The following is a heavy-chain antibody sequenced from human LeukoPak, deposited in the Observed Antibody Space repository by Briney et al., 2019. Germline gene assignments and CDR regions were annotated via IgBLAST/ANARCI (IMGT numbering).Heavy chain of an antibody. CDR3: ARDKRQLWFGYFDY. CDR2: IDYDGTNK. CDR1: GFNFRDYG. D-gene: IGHD5-18*01. J-gene: IGHJ4*02. V-gene: IGHV3-30*12. Sequence: GGSLRLSCAVSGFNFRDYGMHWVRQAPGKGLEWVAFIDYDGTNKYYGDAVKGRFTISRDNPKNSLYLQMNSLRAEDTAVYYCARDKRQLWFGYFDYWGQGTLVTVSS.